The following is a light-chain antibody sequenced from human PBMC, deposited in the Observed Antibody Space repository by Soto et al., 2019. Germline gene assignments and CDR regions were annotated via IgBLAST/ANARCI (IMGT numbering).Light chain of an antibody. J-gene: IGKJ5*01. CDR2: AAS. V-gene: IGKV1-16*01. Sequence: DIQMTQSPSSLSASVGDSVTITCRASQDINNFLAWFQQKPGKAPKSLIFAASSLHSGVPSRFSGSGSGTDFTLTISSLQAEDFGTYDCQHYDGYPQTFGQGTRLEIK. CDR1: QDINNF. CDR3: QHYDGYPQT.